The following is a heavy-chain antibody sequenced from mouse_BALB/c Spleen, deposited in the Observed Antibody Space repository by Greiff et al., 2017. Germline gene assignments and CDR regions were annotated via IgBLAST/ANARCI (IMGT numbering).Heavy chain of an antibody. CDR2: ISYSGST. V-gene: IGHV3-2*02. J-gene: IGHJ1*01. CDR1: GYSITSDYA. Sequence: VQLQQSGPGLVKPSQSLSLTCTVTGYSITSDYAWNWIRQFPGNKLEWMGYISYSGSTSYNPSLKSRISITRDTSKNQFFLQLNSVTTEDTATYYCADAYYGSSWYFDVWGAGTTVTVSS. D-gene: IGHD1-1*01. CDR3: ADAYYGSSWYFDV.